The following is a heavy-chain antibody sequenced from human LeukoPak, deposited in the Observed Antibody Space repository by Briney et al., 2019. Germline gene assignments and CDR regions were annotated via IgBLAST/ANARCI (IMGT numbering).Heavy chain of an antibody. J-gene: IGHJ4*02. CDR3: ARGSGSYYVKSG. CDR1: GFTVSTNY. D-gene: IGHD1-26*01. V-gene: IGHV3-66*01. Sequence: GGSLRLSCVVAGFTVSTNYMSWVRQAPGKGLEWVSVIYSGGSTYYADSVKGRFTISRDNSKNTLYLQMNSLRAEDTTVYCCARGSGSYYVKSGWGQGTLVTVSS. CDR2: IYSGGST.